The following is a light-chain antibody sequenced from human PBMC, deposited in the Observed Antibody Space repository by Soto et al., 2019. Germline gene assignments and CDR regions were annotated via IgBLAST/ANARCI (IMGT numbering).Light chain of an antibody. Sequence: QSALTQPASVSGSPGQSITISCTGTSSDVGGYNYVSWYQQHPGKAPKLMIYDVSNRPSGVSNRFSGSKPGNTASLTISGLQAEDEADYYCSSYTSSSTWVFGGGTKVTVL. CDR3: SSYTSSSTWV. J-gene: IGLJ3*02. CDR2: DVS. CDR1: SSDVGGYNY. V-gene: IGLV2-14*01.